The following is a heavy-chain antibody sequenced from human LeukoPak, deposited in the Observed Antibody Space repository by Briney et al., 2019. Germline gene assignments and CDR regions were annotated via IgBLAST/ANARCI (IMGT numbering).Heavy chain of an antibody. D-gene: IGHD2-8*01. CDR2: INPNSGGT. J-gene: IGHJ6*02. V-gene: IGHV1-2*02. CDR3: ARDCVRASYGMDV. CDR1: GYTFTGYY. Sequence: GASVKVSCKASGYTFTGYYMHWVRQAPGQGLEWMGWINPNSGGTNYAQKFQGRFTMTRDTSISTAYMELSRLRSDDTAVYYCARDCVRASYGMDVWGQGTTVTVSS.